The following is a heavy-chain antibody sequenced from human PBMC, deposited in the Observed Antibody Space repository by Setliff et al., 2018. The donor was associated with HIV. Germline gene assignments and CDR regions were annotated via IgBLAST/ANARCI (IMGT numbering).Heavy chain of an antibody. CDR1: GFTLSNAC. CDR2: IKIKIDGGTT. Sequence: GGSLRLSCAASGFTLSNACMSWVRQASGKGLEWVGRIKIKIDGGTTDYAARVKGRFTISRDDSKNMLYVQMNSLKTADTAMYYCSTVKWNDDYYYYGMDIWRPGTTVTVSS. D-gene: IGHD1-20*01. CDR3: STVKWNDDYYYYGMDI. J-gene: IGHJ6*02. V-gene: IGHV3-15*01.